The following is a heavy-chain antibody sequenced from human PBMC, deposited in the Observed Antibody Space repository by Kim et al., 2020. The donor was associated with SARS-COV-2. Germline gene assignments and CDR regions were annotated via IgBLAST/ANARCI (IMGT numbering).Heavy chain of an antibody. J-gene: IGHJ3*02. Sequence: SVKGRFTISRHNSKNTLYLQTNSLRAEDTAVYYCARSGSGYSYGPDAFDIWGQGTMVTVSS. D-gene: IGHD5-18*01. V-gene: IGHV3-53*04. CDR3: ARSGSGYSYGPDAFDI.